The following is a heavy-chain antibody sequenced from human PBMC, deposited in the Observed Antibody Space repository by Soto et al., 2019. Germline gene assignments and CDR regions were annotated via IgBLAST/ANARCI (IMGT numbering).Heavy chain of an antibody. CDR3: ARSAGVVDGDDY. D-gene: IGHD2-2*01. V-gene: IGHV1-18*01. J-gene: IGHJ4*02. Sequence: QVQLVQSGAEVKKPGASVKVSCKASGYTFINYGISWVRQAPGQGLEWMGWINSYNGNTNYAQKLQGRVTMTTDTSTNTAYMELRSLTADDKAVYYCARSAGVVDGDDYWGQGTLVTVSS. CDR2: INSYNGNT. CDR1: GYTFINYG.